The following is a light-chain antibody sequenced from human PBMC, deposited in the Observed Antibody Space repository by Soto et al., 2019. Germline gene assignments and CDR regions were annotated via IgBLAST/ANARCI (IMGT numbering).Light chain of an antibody. Sequence: DIQMTQSPSSLSASVGARVTITCRASQSISSYLNWYQQKPGKAPKLLIYAASSLQSGVPSRFSGSGSGTDFTLTISSLRPEDFATYYCQQSYSTPLTFGGGTKVEIK. J-gene: IGKJ4*01. CDR1: QSISSY. CDR3: QQSYSTPLT. CDR2: AAS. V-gene: IGKV1-39*01.